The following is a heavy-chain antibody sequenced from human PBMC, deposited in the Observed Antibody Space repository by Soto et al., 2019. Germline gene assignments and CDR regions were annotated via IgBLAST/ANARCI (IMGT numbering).Heavy chain of an antibody. CDR3: AAARSDDFWSGYSESAFDI. J-gene: IGHJ3*02. CDR1: GFTFTSSA. V-gene: IGHV1-58*01. CDR2: IVVGSGNT. Sequence: GASVKVSCKASGFTFTSSAVQWVRQARGQRLEWIGWIVVGSGNTNYAQKFQERVTITRDMSTSTAYMELSSLRSEDTAVYYCAAARSDDFWSGYSESAFDIWGQGTMVTVSS. D-gene: IGHD3-3*01.